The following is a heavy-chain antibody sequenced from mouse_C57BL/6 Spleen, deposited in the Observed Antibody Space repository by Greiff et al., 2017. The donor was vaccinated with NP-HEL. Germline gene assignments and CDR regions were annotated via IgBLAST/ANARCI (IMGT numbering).Heavy chain of an antibody. D-gene: IGHD4-1*01. CDR2: IHPNSGST. V-gene: IGHV1-64*01. CDR1: GYTFTSYW. J-gene: IGHJ2*01. Sequence: VQLQQSGAELVKPGASVKLSCKASGYTFTSYWMHWVKQRPGQGLEWIGMIHPNSGSTNYNEKFKSKATLTVDKSSSTAYMQLSSLTSEDSAVYYCAREGSLGRLDYWGQGTTLTVSS. CDR3: AREGSLGRLDY.